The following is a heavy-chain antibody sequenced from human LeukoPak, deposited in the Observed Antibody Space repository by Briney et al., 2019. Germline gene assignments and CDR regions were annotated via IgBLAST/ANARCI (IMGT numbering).Heavy chain of an antibody. CDR1: GGTFSSYA. CDR3: ARVTMVRVIDY. CDR2: INTNTGNP. D-gene: IGHD3-10*01. V-gene: IGHV7-4-1*02. Sequence: GASVKVSCKASGGTFSSYAISWVRQAPGQGLEWMGWINTNTGNPTYAQGFTGQFVFSLDTSVSTAYLQISSLKAEDTAVYYCARVTMVRVIDYWGQGTLVTVSS. J-gene: IGHJ4*02.